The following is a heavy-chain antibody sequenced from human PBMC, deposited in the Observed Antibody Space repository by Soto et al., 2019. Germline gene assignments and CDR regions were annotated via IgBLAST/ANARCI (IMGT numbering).Heavy chain of an antibody. CDR3: AKDCHILTGYYVDY. Sequence: GGSLRLSCAASGFTFSSYAMSWVRQAPGQGLEWVSAISGSGGSTYYADSVKGRFTISRDNSKNTLYLQMNSLRAEDTAVYYCAKDCHILTGYYVDYWGQGTLVTVSS. V-gene: IGHV3-23*01. CDR2: ISGSGGST. CDR1: GFTFSSYA. J-gene: IGHJ4*02. D-gene: IGHD3-9*01.